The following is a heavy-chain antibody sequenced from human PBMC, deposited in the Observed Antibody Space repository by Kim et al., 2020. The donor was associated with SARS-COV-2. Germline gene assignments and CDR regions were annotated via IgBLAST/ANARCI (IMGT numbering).Heavy chain of an antibody. CDR2: IKQDGSEK. CDR3: ARDDYGDYDPPFDY. Sequence: GGSLRLSCAASGFTFSSYWMSWVRQAPGKGLEWVANIKQDGSEKYYVDSVKGRFTISRDNAKNSLYLQMNSLRAEDTAVYYCARDDYGDYDPPFDYWGQGTLVTVSS. J-gene: IGHJ4*02. V-gene: IGHV3-7*01. D-gene: IGHD4-17*01. CDR1: GFTFSSYW.